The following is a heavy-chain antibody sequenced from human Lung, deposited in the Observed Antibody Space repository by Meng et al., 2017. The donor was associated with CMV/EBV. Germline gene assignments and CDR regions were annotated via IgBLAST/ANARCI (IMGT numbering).Heavy chain of an antibody. D-gene: IGHD3-10*01. Sequence: SVYSFTSYDISCVRPATGQGLEWMGWMNPNSGNTAYAPKFQGSLTMTRNTSINTAYMDLSSLRSEDTAIYYCTRGRGSTHKGNWFDPWGQGTLVTVSS. V-gene: IGHV1-8*01. J-gene: IGHJ5*02. CDR2: MNPNSGNT. CDR1: VYSFTSYD. CDR3: TRGRGSTHKGNWFDP.